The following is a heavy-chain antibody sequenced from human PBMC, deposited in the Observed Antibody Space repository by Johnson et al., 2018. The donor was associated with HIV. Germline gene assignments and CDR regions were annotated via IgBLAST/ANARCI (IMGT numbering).Heavy chain of an antibody. CDR3: ARDGAWGHISMIVVVLRHDAFDI. Sequence: QVQLLESGGGVVQPGRSLRLSCAASGFTFSSYAMHWVRQAPGKGLQWVAVISYDGSNKYYADSVKGRFTISRDNSKNTLYLQMNSLRAEDTAVYYCARDGAWGHISMIVVVLRHDAFDICGQGTVVTVS. CDR1: GFTFSSYA. V-gene: IGHV3-30*04. D-gene: IGHD3-22*01. CDR2: ISYDGSNK. J-gene: IGHJ3*02.